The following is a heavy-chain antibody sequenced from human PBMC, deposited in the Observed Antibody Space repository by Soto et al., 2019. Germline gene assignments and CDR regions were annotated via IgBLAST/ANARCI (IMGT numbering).Heavy chain of an antibody. CDR1: GYNFTSYG. Sequence: ASVKVSCKASGYNFTSYGISWVRQAPGQGLEWMGWISAYNCNTNYAQKLQGRVTMTTDTSTSTAYMELRSLRSDDTAVYYCARAPDPNDYGDYVFLDYWRQGTLVTASS. D-gene: IGHD4-17*01. V-gene: IGHV1-18*01. CDR2: ISAYNCNT. J-gene: IGHJ4*02. CDR3: ARAPDPNDYGDYVFLDY.